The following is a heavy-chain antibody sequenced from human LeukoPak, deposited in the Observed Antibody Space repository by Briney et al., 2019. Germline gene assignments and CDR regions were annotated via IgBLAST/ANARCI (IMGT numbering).Heavy chain of an antibody. D-gene: IGHD6-13*01. CDR1: GGSISSYY. CDR3: ARLAAYYYYMDV. Sequence: PSETLSLTRTVSGGSISSYYWSWIRQPPGKGLEWIGYIYTSGSTNYNPSLKSRVTISVDTSKNQFSLKLSSVTAADTAVYYCARLAAYYYYMDVWGKGTTVTVSS. V-gene: IGHV4-4*09. J-gene: IGHJ6*03. CDR2: IYTSGST.